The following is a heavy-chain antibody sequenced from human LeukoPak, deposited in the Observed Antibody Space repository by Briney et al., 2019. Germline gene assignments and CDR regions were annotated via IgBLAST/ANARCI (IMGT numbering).Heavy chain of an antibody. CDR2: LYWNDEK. CDR1: GFSLTTSGVG. D-gene: IGHD3-10*01. V-gene: IGHV2-5*01. Sequence: SGPTLVNPTQTLTLTCTFSGFSLTTSGVGVGWIRQPPGKALECLALLYWNDEKRYSPSLKSRLTITKDTAKNQVVLTMTNMDPVDTATYYCSHKSVRGVVFDYWGQGALVTVSS. J-gene: IGHJ4*02. CDR3: SHKSVRGVVFDY.